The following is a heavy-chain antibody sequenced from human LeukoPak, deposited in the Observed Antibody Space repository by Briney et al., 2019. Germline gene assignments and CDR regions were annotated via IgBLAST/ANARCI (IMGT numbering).Heavy chain of an antibody. J-gene: IGHJ6*02. CDR1: GGSISSYY. D-gene: IGHD6-6*01. CDR3: ARHGTARNGMDV. Sequence: SETLSLTCTVSGGSISSYYWSWLRQPPGKGLEWIGYIFYSGSTNYNPSLKSRVTISVDTPKNQFSLKLNSVTAADTAVYYCARHGTARNGMDVWGQGTTVTVSS. V-gene: IGHV4-59*01. CDR2: IFYSGST.